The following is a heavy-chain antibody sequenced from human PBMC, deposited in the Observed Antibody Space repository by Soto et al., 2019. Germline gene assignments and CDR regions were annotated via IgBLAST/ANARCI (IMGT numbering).Heavy chain of an antibody. CDR2: IDPSDSYT. Sequence: EESVKISCNGSGYSFTSYWISWVRQMPWKGLEWMGRIDPSDSYTNYSPSFQGHVTISADKSISTAYLQWSSLKASDTAMYYCARLPSSGREGGWFDPWGQGTLVTVSS. J-gene: IGHJ5*02. V-gene: IGHV5-10-1*01. CDR1: GYSFTSYW. D-gene: IGHD6-19*01. CDR3: ARLPSSGREGGWFDP.